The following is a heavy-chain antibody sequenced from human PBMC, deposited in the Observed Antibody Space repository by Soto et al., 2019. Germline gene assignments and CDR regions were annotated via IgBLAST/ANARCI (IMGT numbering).Heavy chain of an antibody. J-gene: IGHJ6*02. CDR1: GFTFSTYS. Sequence: GGSLRLSCVGSGFTFSTYSINWVRQAPGKGLEWVSSISSRSDIYYADSVKGRFTISRDNAKNSVSLQMNSLRAEDTAVYYCAREYTAWPLAYGLDVWGQGTAVTVSS. V-gene: IGHV3-21*01. CDR2: ISSRSDI. CDR3: AREYTAWPLAYGLDV. D-gene: IGHD2-2*02.